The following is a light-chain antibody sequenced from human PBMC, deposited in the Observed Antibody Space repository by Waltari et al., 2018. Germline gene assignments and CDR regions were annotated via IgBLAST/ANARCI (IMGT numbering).Light chain of an antibody. CDR2: AAS. J-gene: IGKJ5*01. V-gene: IGKV1-8*01. Sequence: AIRMTQSPSSLSASTGDRVTITCRASQGISSYLAWYQQKPGKAPKLLSYAASTLQSGVPSRFSCSGSGTDFTLTISCLQSEDFATYYCQQYYSYPPITFGQGTRLEIK. CDR1: QGISSY. CDR3: QQYYSYPPIT.